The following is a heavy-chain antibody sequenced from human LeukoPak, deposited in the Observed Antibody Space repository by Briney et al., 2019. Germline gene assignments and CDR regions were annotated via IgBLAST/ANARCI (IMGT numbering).Heavy chain of an antibody. CDR2: IRSKANNYAT. J-gene: IGHJ6*02. CDR3: IRGAASGSYYGFDV. Sequence: GGSLRLSCAASGFTFSGSTMHWVRQASGKGLEWVGRIRSKANNYATAYATTVKGRFTLSRDDSKNTAYLQMNSLKTEDTAVYYCIRGAASGSYYGFDVWGQGATVTVSS. D-gene: IGHD1-26*01. V-gene: IGHV3-73*01. CDR1: GFTFSGST.